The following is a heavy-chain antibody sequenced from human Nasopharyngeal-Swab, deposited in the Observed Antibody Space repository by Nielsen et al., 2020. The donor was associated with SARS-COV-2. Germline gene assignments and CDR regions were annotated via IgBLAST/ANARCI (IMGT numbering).Heavy chain of an antibody. D-gene: IGHD3-22*01. Sequence: GGSLRLSCAASGFTFSSYAMSWVRQAPGKGLEWVSAISGSGGSTYYADSVEGRFTISRDNSKNTLCLQMNSLRAEDTAVYYCAKAGGITMIVVVRRYYFDYWGQGTLVTVSS. CDR2: ISGSGGST. J-gene: IGHJ4*02. CDR1: GFTFSSYA. CDR3: AKAGGITMIVVVRRYYFDY. V-gene: IGHV3-23*01.